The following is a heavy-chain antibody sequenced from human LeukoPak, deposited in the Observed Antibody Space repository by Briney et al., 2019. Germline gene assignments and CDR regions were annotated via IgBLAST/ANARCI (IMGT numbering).Heavy chain of an antibody. Sequence: GGSLRLSCAASGFTFSTYAVHWVRQAPGKGLEWVAVISYDGSKRYYADSVKGRFTIARNNSKNAFLQMNSLRAEDTAVYYCARDYDTSGSYFDFFDYWGQGTLVTVSS. J-gene: IGHJ4*02. CDR2: ISYDGSKR. V-gene: IGHV3-30-3*01. CDR3: ARDYDTSGSYFDFFDY. D-gene: IGHD3-22*01. CDR1: GFTFSTYA.